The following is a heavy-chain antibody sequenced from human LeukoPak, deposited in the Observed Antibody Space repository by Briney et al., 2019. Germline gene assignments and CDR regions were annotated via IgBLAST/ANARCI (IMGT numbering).Heavy chain of an antibody. D-gene: IGHD1-26*01. CDR2: ISYDGSNK. Sequence: GGSLRLSCAASGFTFSSYGMHWVRQAPGKGLEWVAVISYDGSNKYYADSVKGRFTISRDNSKNTLYLQMNSLRAEDTAVYYCARDPYSGSYGNYYYYFMDVWGKGTTVTISS. CDR3: ARDPYSGSYGNYYYYFMDV. CDR1: GFTFSSYG. J-gene: IGHJ6*03. V-gene: IGHV3-30*19.